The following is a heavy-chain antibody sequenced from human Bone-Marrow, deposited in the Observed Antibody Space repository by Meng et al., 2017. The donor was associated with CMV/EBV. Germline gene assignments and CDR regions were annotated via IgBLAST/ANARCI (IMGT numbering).Heavy chain of an antibody. CDR1: GFTVSSTY. CDR3: ARAQPWYYFDY. CDR2: IYSGGST. Sequence: LSCAASGFTVSSTYMGWVRQAPGKGLEWVSVIYSGGSTYYADSVKGRFTISRDNSKNTLYLQMNSLRAADTAVYYCARAQPWYYFDYWGQGTLVTVSS. J-gene: IGHJ4*02. V-gene: IGHV3-66*02. D-gene: IGHD2-8*02.